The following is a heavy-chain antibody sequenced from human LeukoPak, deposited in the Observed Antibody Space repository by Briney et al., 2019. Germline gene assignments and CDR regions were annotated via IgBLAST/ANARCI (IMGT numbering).Heavy chain of an antibody. J-gene: IGHJ4*02. Sequence: GASVKVSCMASGGTFSSYAISWVRQAPGQGLEWMGRIIPIFGLANYAQKFQGRVTITADKSTSTAYMELSSLRSEDTAVYYCAINLRDGGDYFDYWGQGTLVTASS. CDR1: GGTFSSYA. D-gene: IGHD5-24*01. CDR3: AINLRDGGDYFDY. CDR2: IIPIFGLA. V-gene: IGHV1-69*04.